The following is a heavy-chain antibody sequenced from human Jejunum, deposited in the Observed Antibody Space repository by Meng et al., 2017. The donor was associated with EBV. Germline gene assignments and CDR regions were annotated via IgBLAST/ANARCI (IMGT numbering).Heavy chain of an antibody. CDR2: INTDGSTT. V-gene: IGHV3-74*01. CDR3: TRAGSYRHDY. CDR1: GFTFSDYW. D-gene: IGHD6-25*01. Sequence: DARLVESGGGLVQHGGSLRLSCATSGFTFSDYWMHWVRQAPGKGLVWVSRINTDGSTTNYADSVKGRFTISRDNAENTLFLQMNSLKAEDTAVYYCTRAGSYRHDYWGQGTLVTVSS. J-gene: IGHJ4*02.